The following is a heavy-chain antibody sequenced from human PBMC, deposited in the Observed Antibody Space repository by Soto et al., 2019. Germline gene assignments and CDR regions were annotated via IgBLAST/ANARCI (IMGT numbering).Heavy chain of an antibody. V-gene: IGHV4-4*02. CDR3: ARHYDDRANNAFDI. D-gene: IGHD3-16*01. J-gene: IGHJ3*02. CDR2: IYHSGST. Sequence: QVQLRESGPGLVKPSGTLSLTCAVSGDSIISGHWWSWVRQSPGKGLEWIGEIYHSGSTNDNPSRKSRVTMSVDKSKNQVSLKLISVTAADTAIYYCARHYDDRANNAFDIWGQGTLVTVSS. CDR1: GDSIISGHW.